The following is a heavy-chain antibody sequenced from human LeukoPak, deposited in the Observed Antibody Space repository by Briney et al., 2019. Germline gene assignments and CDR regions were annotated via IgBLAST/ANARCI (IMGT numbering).Heavy chain of an antibody. D-gene: IGHD3-16*01. CDR3: ARDSLVPTGGAHYYYMGV. CDR1: GFTFSSYA. J-gene: IGHJ6*03. Sequence: GGSLRLSCAASGFTFSSYAMSWVRQAPGKGLEWVSAISGSGGSTYYADSVKGRFTISRDNSKNTLYLQMNSLRAEDTAVYYCARDSLVPTGGAHYYYMGVWGKGTTVTVSS. V-gene: IGHV3-23*01. CDR2: ISGSGGST.